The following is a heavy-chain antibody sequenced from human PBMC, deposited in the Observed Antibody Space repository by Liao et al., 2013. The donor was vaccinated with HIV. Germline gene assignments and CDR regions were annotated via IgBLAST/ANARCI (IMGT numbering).Heavy chain of an antibody. CDR1: GDPISSGDYY. CDR2: IYYTGST. J-gene: IGHJ5*02. V-gene: IGHV4-30-4*08. Sequence: QVQLQESGPGLVKPSQTLSLTCTVSGDPISSGDYYWNWIRQPPGKGLEWIGYIYYTGSTYNNPSLTSRVSISVDTSKIQFSLKLSSLTAADTAVYYCARDAYFDWDNWFDPWGQGTLVTVSS. CDR3: ARDAYFDWDNWFDP. D-gene: IGHD3-9*01.